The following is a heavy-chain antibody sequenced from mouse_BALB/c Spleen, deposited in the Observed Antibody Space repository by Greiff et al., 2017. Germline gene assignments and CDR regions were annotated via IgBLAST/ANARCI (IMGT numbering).Heavy chain of an antibody. V-gene: IGHV1S81*02. J-gene: IGHJ2*01. Sequence: VQLQQSGAELVKPGASVKLSCKASGYTFTSYYMYWVKQRPGQGLEWIGEINPSNGGTNFNEKFKSKATLTVDKSSSTAYMQLSSLTSEDSAVYYCTRAHYYGTHYFDYWGQGTTLTVSS. CDR2: INPSNGGT. CDR3: TRAHYYGTHYFDY. D-gene: IGHD1-1*01. CDR1: GYTFTSYY.